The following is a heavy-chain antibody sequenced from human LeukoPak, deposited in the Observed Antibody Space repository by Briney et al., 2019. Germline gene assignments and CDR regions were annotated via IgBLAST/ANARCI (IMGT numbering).Heavy chain of an antibody. J-gene: IGHJ4*02. Sequence: PGGSLRLSCTASGFTFGDYAMSWVRQAPGKGLEWVGFIRSNTFGGTGEYAASVKGRFTISRDDSKSIAYLQMNSLKTGDTAVYYCSRDQYKYNYGSGSSGLFDYWGQGTLVTVSS. D-gene: IGHD3-10*01. V-gene: IGHV3-49*04. CDR3: SRDQYKYNYGSGSSGLFDY. CDR1: GFTFGDYA. CDR2: IRSNTFGGTG.